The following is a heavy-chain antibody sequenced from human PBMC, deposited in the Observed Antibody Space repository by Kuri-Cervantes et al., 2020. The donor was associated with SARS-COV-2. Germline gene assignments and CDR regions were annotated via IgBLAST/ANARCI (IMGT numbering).Heavy chain of an antibody. Sequence: GALRLSCTVSGGTISSSSYYWGWIRQPPGKGLEWIGSIYYSGRTYYNPSLESRVTISVDTSKNQFSLKLSSVTAADTAVYYCARHELAITMIVVVPRSWFDPWGQGTLVTVSS. CDR2: IYYSGRT. D-gene: IGHD3-22*01. CDR3: ARHELAITMIVVVPRSWFDP. CDR1: GGTISSSSYY. V-gene: IGHV4-39*01. J-gene: IGHJ5*02.